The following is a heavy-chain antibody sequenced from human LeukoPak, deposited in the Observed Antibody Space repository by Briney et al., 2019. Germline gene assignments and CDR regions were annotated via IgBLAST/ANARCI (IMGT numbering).Heavy chain of an antibody. V-gene: IGHV4-34*01. CDR3: AGVVAATPYHDY. CDR1: GGSISSGDYY. CDR2: INHSGST. Sequence: PSETLSLTCSVSGGSISSGDYYWSWNRQPPGKGLEWIGEINHSGSTNYNPSLKSRVTISVDTSKNQFSLKASSVTAADTAVYYCAGVVAATPYHDYWGQGTLVTVSS. J-gene: IGHJ4*02. D-gene: IGHD2-15*01.